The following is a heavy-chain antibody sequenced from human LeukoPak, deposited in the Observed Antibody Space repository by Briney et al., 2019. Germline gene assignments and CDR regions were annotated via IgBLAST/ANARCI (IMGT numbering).Heavy chain of an antibody. Sequence: SVKVSCEASGGTFSTFGISWVRQAPGQGLEWMGGIIPIFVTSSYAQKFQGRVTITADESTSTVYMDLSSLTSDDTAVYYCARDLHRGGYQGGAFDIWGQGTMVIVSA. J-gene: IGHJ3*02. CDR1: GGTFSTFG. CDR3: ARDLHRGGYQGGAFDI. D-gene: IGHD5-12*01. CDR2: IIPIFVTS. V-gene: IGHV1-69*13.